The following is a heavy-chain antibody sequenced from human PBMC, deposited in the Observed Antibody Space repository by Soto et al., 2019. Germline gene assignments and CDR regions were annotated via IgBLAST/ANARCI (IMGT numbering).Heavy chain of an antibody. CDR3: AREVGAPSGWLDP. J-gene: IGHJ5*02. CDR1: GFTFTNYA. Sequence: KLVESGGGVVQPGRSLRLSCAASGFTFTNYAMTWVRQTPGKGLEWVSGISASGGLKYYADSVRGRFTVSRDNSKNILYLQMDNLRDEDTALYYCAREVGAPSGWLDPWGQGTQVTVSS. CDR2: ISASGGLK. V-gene: IGHV3-23*04. D-gene: IGHD1-26*01.